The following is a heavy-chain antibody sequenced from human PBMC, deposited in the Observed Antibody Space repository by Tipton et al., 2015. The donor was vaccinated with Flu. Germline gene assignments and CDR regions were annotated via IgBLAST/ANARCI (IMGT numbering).Heavy chain of an antibody. D-gene: IGHD2-21*01. V-gene: IGHV3-7*03. J-gene: IGHJ4*02. CDR1: GFTFGSYW. Sequence: SLRLSCAASGFTFGSYWMSWVRQAPGKGLEWVANIKQDGSERHYVDSVKGRFTISRDNAKNSLYLQMNSLRAEDTAVYYCARQLGGGDCYWGQGTLVTVSS. CDR2: IKQDGSER. CDR3: ARQLGGGDCY.